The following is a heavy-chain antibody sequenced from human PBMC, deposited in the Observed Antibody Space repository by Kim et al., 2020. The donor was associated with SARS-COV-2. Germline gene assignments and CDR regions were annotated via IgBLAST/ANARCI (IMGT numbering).Heavy chain of an antibody. CDR2: ISAYNGNT. Sequence: ASVKVSCKASGYTFTSYGISWVRQAPGQGLEWMGWISAYNGNTNYAQKLQGRVTMTTDTSTSTAYMELRSLRSDDTAVYYCARDGDILRYFDWLLIGAGTGWFDPWGQGTLVTVSS. J-gene: IGHJ5*02. V-gene: IGHV1-18*01. CDR1: GYTFTSYG. D-gene: IGHD3-9*01. CDR3: ARDGDILRYFDWLLIGAGTGWFDP.